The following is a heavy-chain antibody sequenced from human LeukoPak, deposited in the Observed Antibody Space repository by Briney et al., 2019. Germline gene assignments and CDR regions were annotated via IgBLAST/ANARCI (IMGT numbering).Heavy chain of an antibody. Sequence: PGGSLRHSCAASGFTVSRNYMSWAPPAPGEGLDWDSVIYSGGSTYHADSVKGRFTITRDNSKKSLYLQMNSLRAEDAAVYYCARDLTAYFDYWGQGTLVTVSS. CDR2: IYSGGST. J-gene: IGHJ4*02. V-gene: IGHV3-66*01. D-gene: IGHD3-16*01. CDR1: GFTVSRNY. CDR3: ARDLTAYFDY.